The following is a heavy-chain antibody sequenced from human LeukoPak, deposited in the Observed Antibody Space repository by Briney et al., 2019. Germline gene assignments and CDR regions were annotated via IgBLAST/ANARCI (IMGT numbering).Heavy chain of an antibody. CDR3: ARVRRDFRSSSGVVIMWDY. CDR1: GGSISSGGYY. D-gene: IGHD3-3*01. V-gene: IGHV4-31*11. CDR2: IYYSGST. Sequence: PSETLSLTCAVSGGSISSGGYYWSWIRQHPGKGLEWIGYIYYSGSTYYNPSLKSRVTISVDTSKNQFSLKLSSVTAADTAVYYCARVRRDFRSSSGVVIMWDYWGQGTLVTVSS. J-gene: IGHJ4*02.